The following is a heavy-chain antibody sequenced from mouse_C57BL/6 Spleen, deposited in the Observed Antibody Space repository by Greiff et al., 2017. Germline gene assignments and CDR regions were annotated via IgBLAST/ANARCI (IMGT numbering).Heavy chain of an antibody. Sequence: EVQLVESGGGLVQPGGSLKLSCAASGFTFSDYYMYWVRQTPEKRLEWVAYISNGGGSTYYPDTVKGRFTISRDNAKNTLYLQMSRLKSEDTAMYYCARRTVVARGYFDVWGTGTTVTVSS. V-gene: IGHV5-12*01. CDR2: ISNGGGST. D-gene: IGHD1-1*01. J-gene: IGHJ1*03. CDR1: GFTFSDYY. CDR3: ARRTVVARGYFDV.